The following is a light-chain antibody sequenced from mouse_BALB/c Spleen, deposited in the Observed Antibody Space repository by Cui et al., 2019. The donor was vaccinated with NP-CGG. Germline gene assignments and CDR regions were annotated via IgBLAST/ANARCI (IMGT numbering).Light chain of an antibody. CDR1: TGAVTTSNY. CDR3: ALWYSNHWV. J-gene: IGLJ1*01. CDR2: GTN. Sequence: QAVVTQESALPTSPGETVTLTCRSSTGAVTTSNYANWVQEIPDHLFTGLIGGTNNRAPGVPARFSGSLIGDKAALTITGAQTEDEAIYFCALWYSNHWVFGGGTKLTVL. V-gene: IGLV1*01.